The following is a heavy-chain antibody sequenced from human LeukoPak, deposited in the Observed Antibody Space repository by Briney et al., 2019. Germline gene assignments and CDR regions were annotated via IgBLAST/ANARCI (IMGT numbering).Heavy chain of an antibody. CDR2: ITGSSSFV. D-gene: IGHD6-6*01. Sequence: GGSLRLLHGVSGFLYNNYIIHWVRQASARGLEWVSSITGSSSFVYYADSVKGRFTISRDNAKNSLFLQMNSLRAEDTAVYYCARDSSGPWFDPWGQGTLVTVSS. J-gene: IGHJ5*02. CDR3: ARDSSGPWFDP. V-gene: IGHV3-21*01. CDR1: GFLYNNYI.